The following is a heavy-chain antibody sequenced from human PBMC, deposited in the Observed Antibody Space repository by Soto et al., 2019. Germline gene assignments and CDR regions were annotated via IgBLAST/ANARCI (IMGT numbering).Heavy chain of an antibody. D-gene: IGHD1-26*01. CDR2: ITNDGSTT. J-gene: IGHJ4*02. V-gene: IGHV3-74*01. CDR3: ARDQDGPGGTADY. CDR1: GFTLRNYW. Sequence: EVQLVESGGGLVQPGGSLRLSCVASGFTLRNYWMHWFRQAPGKGLVWVSRITNDGSTTYYADSVKGRFTISRDNAKNTLYLQVNSLRVEDTAVYYCARDQDGPGGTADYWGQGTLVTVS.